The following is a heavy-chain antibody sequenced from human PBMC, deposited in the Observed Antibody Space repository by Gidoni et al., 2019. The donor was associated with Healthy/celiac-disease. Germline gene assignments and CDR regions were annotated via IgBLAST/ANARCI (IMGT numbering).Heavy chain of an antibody. CDR2: INHSGST. CDR1: GGSFSGYY. V-gene: IGHV4-34*01. CDR3: ARDRTIFGVVT. J-gene: IGHJ4*02. D-gene: IGHD3-3*01. Sequence: VQLQQWGAGLLKPSETLSLTCAVSGGSFSGYYWSWIRRPTGKGLEWIGEINHSGSTNYNPSLKSRVTISVDTSKNQFSLKLSSVSAADTAVYYCARDRTIFGVVTWGQGTLVTVSS.